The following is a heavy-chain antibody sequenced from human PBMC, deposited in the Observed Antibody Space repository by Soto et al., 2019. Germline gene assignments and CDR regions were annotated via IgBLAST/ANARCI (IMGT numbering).Heavy chain of an antibody. CDR1: GLTFSSYA. D-gene: IGHD6-13*01. V-gene: IGHV3-23*01. Sequence: PGGSLRLSCAASGLTFSSYAMSWVRQAPGKGLEWVSAISGSGGSTYYADSVKGRFTISRDNSKNTLYLQMNSLRAEDTAVYYCAKDRIAAAGSRWFDPWGQGTLVTVSS. J-gene: IGHJ5*02. CDR2: ISGSGGST. CDR3: AKDRIAAAGSRWFDP.